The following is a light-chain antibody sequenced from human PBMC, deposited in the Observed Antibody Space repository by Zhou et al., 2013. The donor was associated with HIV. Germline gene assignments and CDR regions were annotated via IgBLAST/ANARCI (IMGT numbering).Light chain of an antibody. CDR3: QQYNDWPYT. V-gene: IGKV3-15*01. CDR2: GAS. Sequence: ETVMTQSPATLSVSPGERVTLSCRASQSVSNNLAWYQQKPGQAPRLLIYGASSRATDIPARFSGSGSGTEFTLTISSVQSEDSAVYYCQQYNDWPYTFGQGTKLEIK. CDR1: QSVSNN. J-gene: IGKJ2*01.